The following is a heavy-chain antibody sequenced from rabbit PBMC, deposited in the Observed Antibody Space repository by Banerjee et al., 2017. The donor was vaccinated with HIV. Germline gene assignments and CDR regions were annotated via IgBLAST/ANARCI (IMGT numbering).Heavy chain of an antibody. D-gene: IGHD4-1*01. CDR2: IYSNTGNT. CDR3: ARDLAGVIGWNFGL. CDR1: GSDISSNA. V-gene: IGHV1S45*01. J-gene: IGHJ4*01. Sequence: QEQLVESGGGLVQPEGSLTLTCKASGSDISSNAMCWVRQAPGKGLELIACIYSNTGNTVYASWAKGPFAISKTSSTTVTLQMTSLTAADTATYFCARDLAGVIGWNFGLWGPGTLVTVS.